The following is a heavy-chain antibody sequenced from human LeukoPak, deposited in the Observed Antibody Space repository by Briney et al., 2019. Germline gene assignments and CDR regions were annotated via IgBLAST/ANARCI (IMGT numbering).Heavy chain of an antibody. V-gene: IGHV3-7*01. CDR2: IKQDGSEK. J-gene: IGHJ3*02. CDR3: ARDLEGAAYCGGDCYPGAFDI. CDR1: GFTFSSYG. D-gene: IGHD2-21*02. Sequence: PGGSLRLSCAASGFTFSSYGMHWVRQAPGKGLEWVANIKQDGSEKYYVDSVKGRFTISRDNAKNSLYLQMNSLRAEDTAVYYCARDLEGAAYCGGDCYPGAFDIWGQGTMVTVSS.